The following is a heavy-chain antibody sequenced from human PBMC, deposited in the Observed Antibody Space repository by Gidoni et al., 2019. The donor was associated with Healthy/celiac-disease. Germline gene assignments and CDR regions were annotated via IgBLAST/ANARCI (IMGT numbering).Heavy chain of an antibody. V-gene: IGHV3-21*01. Sequence: EVQLVESGGGLVKPGGSLRLSCAASGFTFSSYSMNWVRQAQGKGLEWVSSISSSSSYIYYADSVKGRFTISRDNAKNSLYLQMNSLRAEDTAVYYCAREGCSGGSCYEVYYYYGMDVWGQGTTVTVSS. CDR2: ISSSSSYI. J-gene: IGHJ6*02. D-gene: IGHD2-15*01. CDR1: GFTFSSYS. CDR3: AREGCSGGSCYEVYYYYGMDV.